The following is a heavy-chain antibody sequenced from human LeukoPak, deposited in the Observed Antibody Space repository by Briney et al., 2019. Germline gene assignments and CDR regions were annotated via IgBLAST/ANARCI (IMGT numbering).Heavy chain of an antibody. D-gene: IGHD1-26*01. CDR3: AREEEVSGSVDY. CDR2: ISYDGSNK. Sequence: GGSLRLSCAASGFTFSSYAMHWVRQAPGKGLEWVAVISYDGSNKYYADSVKGRFTISRDNSKNTLYLQMNSLRAEDTAVYYCAREEEVSGSVDYWGQGTLVTVSS. CDR1: GFTFSSYA. V-gene: IGHV3-30*01. J-gene: IGHJ4*02.